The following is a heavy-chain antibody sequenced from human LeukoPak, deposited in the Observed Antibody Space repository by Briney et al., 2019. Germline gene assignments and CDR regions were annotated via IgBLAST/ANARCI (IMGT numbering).Heavy chain of an antibody. D-gene: IGHD4-17*01. CDR3: ARDLSMTTVTTFLFDY. CDR1: GFTFSSYA. Sequence: GRSLRLSCAASGFTFSSYAMHWVRQAPGKGLEWVAVISYDGSNKYYADSVKGRFTISRDNSENTLYLQMNSLRAEDTAVYYCARDLSMTTVTTFLFDYWGQGTLVTVSS. J-gene: IGHJ4*02. CDR2: ISYDGSNK. V-gene: IGHV3-30-3*01.